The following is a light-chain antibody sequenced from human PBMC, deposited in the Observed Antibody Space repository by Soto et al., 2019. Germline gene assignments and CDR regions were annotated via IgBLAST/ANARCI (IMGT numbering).Light chain of an antibody. CDR1: QSVSSSY. CDR2: GAS. CDR3: QQYGSSPT. Sequence: EIVLTQSPCTLSLSTGERATLSCRASQSVSSSYLAWYQQKPGQAPRLLIYGASSRATGIPDRFSGSGSGTDFTLTISRLEPEDFAVYYCQQYGSSPTFGQGTKVAIK. J-gene: IGKJ1*01. V-gene: IGKV3-20*01.